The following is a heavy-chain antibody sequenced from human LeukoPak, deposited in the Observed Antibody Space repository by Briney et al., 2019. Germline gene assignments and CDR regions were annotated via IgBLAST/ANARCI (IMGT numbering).Heavy chain of an antibody. Sequence: GGSLRLSCAASGFTFSRAWMNWLRQAPGKGLEWVANIKEDGSEDYYADSVKGRFAISKDNAKNSLYLQMNSLRAEDTAMYYCARDADGYEDWGQGTLVTVSS. CDR1: GFTFSRAW. CDR3: ARDADGYED. D-gene: IGHD5-18*01. J-gene: IGHJ4*02. V-gene: IGHV3-7*01. CDR2: IKEDGSED.